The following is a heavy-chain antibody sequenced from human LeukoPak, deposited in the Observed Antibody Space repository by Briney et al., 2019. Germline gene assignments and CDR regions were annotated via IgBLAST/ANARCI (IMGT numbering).Heavy chain of an antibody. V-gene: IGHV3-23*01. CDR3: AKDLGYYYDSSGYSWGY. CDR2: ISGSGSNT. D-gene: IGHD3-22*01. J-gene: IGHJ4*02. CDR1: GFTFSSYA. Sequence: GGSLRLSCAASGFTFSSYAMSWVRQAPGKGLEWVSAISGSGSNTYYADSVKGRFTISRDNSKNTLYLQMNSLRAEDTAVYYCAKDLGYYYDSSGYSWGYWGQGTLVTVSS.